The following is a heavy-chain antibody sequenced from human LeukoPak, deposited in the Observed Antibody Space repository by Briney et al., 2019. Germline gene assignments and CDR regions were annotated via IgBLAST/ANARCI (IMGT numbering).Heavy chain of an antibody. CDR3: AKDYGTTG. Sequence: GGSLRLSCAASGFTFDDYAMHWVRQAPGKGLEWVSGISWNSGSIGYADSVKGRFTISRDNSKNTLYLQMNSLRAEDTAVYYCAKDYGTTGWGQGTLVTVSS. D-gene: IGHD4-17*01. CDR1: GFTFDDYA. V-gene: IGHV3-9*01. CDR2: ISWNSGSI. J-gene: IGHJ4*02.